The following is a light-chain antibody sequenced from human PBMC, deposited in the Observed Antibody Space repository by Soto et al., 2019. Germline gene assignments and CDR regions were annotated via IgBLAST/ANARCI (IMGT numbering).Light chain of an antibody. V-gene: IGKV3-11*01. CDR3: QQRSNWPPLT. CDR2: DAS. J-gene: IGKJ5*01. Sequence: EIVMTQSPATLSVSPGERGTLSCGASQSVSSYLAWYQQKPGQAPRLLIYDASNRATGIPARFSGSGSGTDFTLTISSLEPEDFAVYYCQQRSNWPPLTFGQGTRLEIK. CDR1: QSVSSY.